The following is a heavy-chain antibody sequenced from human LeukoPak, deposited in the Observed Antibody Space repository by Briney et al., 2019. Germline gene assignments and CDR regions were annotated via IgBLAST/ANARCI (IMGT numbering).Heavy chain of an antibody. V-gene: IGHV4-59*01. CDR1: GGSISSYY. J-gene: IGHJ4*02. Sequence: SETLSLTCTVSGGSISSYYWTWIRQPPGKGLEWLGYIYYDGTTSYNPSLKSRVTISVDTSKNEFSLNLNSVTAADTAVYYCARGGVVGATWSDYWGQGTLVTVSS. CDR3: ARGGVVGATWSDY. D-gene: IGHD1-26*01. CDR2: IYYDGTT.